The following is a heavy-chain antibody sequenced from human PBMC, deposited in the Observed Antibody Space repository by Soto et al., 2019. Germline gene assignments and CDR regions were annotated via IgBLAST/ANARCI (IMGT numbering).Heavy chain of an antibody. CDR2: IYPGDSDT. J-gene: IGHJ5*02. CDR3: ARWDCSSTSCYVNDHNWFDP. V-gene: IGHV5-51*01. Sequence: PGESLKISCKGSGYSFTSYWIGWVRQMPGKGLEWMGIIYPGDSDTRYSPSFQGQVTISADKSISTAYLQWSSLKASGTAMYYCARWDCSSTSCYVNDHNWFDPWGQGTLVTVSS. CDR1: GYSFTSYW. D-gene: IGHD2-2*01.